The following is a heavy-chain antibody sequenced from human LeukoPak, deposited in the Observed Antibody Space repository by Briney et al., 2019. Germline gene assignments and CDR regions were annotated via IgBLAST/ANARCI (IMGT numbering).Heavy chain of an antibody. CDR3: ARGDYSNSYYFDY. D-gene: IGHD4-11*01. Sequence: SETLSLTCAVYGGPFSGYYWSWIRQPPGKGLEWIGEINHSGSTNYNPSLKSRVTISVDTSKNQFSLKLSSVTAADTAVYYCARGDYSNSYYFDYWGQGTLVTVSS. CDR1: GGPFSGYY. J-gene: IGHJ4*02. V-gene: IGHV4-34*01. CDR2: INHSGST.